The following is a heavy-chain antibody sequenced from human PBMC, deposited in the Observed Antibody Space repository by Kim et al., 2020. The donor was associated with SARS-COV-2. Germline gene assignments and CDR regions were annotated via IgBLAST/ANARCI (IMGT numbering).Heavy chain of an antibody. D-gene: IGHD1-20*01. J-gene: IGHJ4*02. CDR2: ISYDGSNK. Sequence: GGSLRLSCAASGFTFSSYGMHWVRQAPGKGLEWVAVISYDGSNKYYADSVKGRFTISRDNSKNTLYLQMNSLRAEDTAVYYCAKDGIPFSFSPIQLSDYWGQGTLVTVSS. CDR1: GFTFSSYG. CDR3: AKDGIPFSFSPIQLSDY. V-gene: IGHV3-30*18.